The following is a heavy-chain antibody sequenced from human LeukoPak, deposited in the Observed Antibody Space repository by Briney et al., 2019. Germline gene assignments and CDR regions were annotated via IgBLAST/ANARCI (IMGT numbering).Heavy chain of an antibody. CDR1: GGSISSYY. CDR2: IYSSGST. V-gene: IGHV4-59*01. CDR3: ALCSGGSCDWFDP. J-gene: IGHJ5*02. Sequence: PSETLSLTCTVSGGSISSYYWSWIRQPPGKGLEWIGYIYSSGSTNYNPSLKSRVTMSVDTSKNQFSLKVSSVTAADTAVYYCALCSGGSCDWFDPWGQGTLVTVSS. D-gene: IGHD2-15*01.